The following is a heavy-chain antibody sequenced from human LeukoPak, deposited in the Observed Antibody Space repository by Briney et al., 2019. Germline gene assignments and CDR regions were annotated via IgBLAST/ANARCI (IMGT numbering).Heavy chain of an antibody. D-gene: IGHD3-10*01. V-gene: IGHV2-5*02. J-gene: IGHJ4*02. CDR3: ARIIGGSGNYQ. Sequence: SGPTLVKPTQTLTLTCTFSGFSLSTSGVGVGWIRQPPGKALEWLALIYWDDDKRYSPSLKTRLTITKDTSKNQVVLTMTNIDPVDTATYYCARIIGGSGNYQWGQGTLVTVSS. CDR1: GFSLSTSGVG. CDR2: IYWDDDK.